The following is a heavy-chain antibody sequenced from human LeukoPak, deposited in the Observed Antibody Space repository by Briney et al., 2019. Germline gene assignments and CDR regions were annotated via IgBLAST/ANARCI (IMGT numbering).Heavy chain of an antibody. D-gene: IGHD1/OR15-1a*01. CDR1: GFTFDDYA. CDR3: TKDTTMALAYYYMDV. CDR2: ISRNSGSI. J-gene: IGHJ6*03. V-gene: IGHV3-9*01. Sequence: PGRSLRLSCAASGFTFDDYAMHWVRQAPGKSLEWLSTISRNSGSIAYADSVKGRFTISRDNSENSLFLLMNSLRPEDTAMYFCTKDTTMALAYYYMDVWGKGTKVIVSS.